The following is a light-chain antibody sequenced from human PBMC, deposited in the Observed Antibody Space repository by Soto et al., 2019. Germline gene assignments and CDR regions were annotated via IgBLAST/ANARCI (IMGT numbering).Light chain of an antibody. Sequence: LTQPPPPSRAPGQPVTISPPGPSNDGGGYCFFSWYQQHPGKAPKLMIFEVSKRPSGVPDRFSGSKSGNTASLTVSGLQAEEEADYYCSSYAGNTRGVFGPGTKVTVL. J-gene: IGLJ1*01. V-gene: IGLV2-8*01. CDR1: SNDGGGYCF. CDR2: EVS. CDR3: SSYAGNTRGV.